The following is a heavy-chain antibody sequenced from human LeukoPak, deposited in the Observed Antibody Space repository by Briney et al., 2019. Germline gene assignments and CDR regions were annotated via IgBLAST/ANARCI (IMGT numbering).Heavy chain of an antibody. CDR3: ARHSGSGSLSRPFDP. CDR1: GASVTSGGFY. J-gene: IGHJ5*02. D-gene: IGHD3-10*01. Sequence: SETLSLTCSVSGASVTSGGFYWGWLRQPPGKGPEWIATVYYTGSAYYNPSLKSRVTISIDTSKNQFSLRLTSVTATDTAIYHCARHSGSGSLSRPFDPWGQGTLVTVSS. V-gene: IGHV4-39*01. CDR2: VYYTGSA.